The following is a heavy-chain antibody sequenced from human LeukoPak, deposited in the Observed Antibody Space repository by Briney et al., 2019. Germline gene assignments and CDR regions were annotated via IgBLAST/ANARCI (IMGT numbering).Heavy chain of an antibody. CDR2: IISSSSTI. Sequence: PGGSLRLSCALSGFTFSSYSMNWVRQAPGKGLEWVSYIISSSSTIYYADSVRGRFTISRDNAKNSLYLQMDSLRANDTAVYYCARNKGSPLCSGGNCPIDYWGQGTLVTVSS. CDR1: GFTFSSYS. V-gene: IGHV3-48*01. CDR3: ARNKGSPLCSGGNCPIDY. J-gene: IGHJ4*02. D-gene: IGHD2-15*01.